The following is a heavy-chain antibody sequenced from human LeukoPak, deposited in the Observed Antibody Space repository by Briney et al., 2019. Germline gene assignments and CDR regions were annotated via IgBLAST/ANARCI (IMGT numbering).Heavy chain of an antibody. CDR3: AREKAVAAPLVG. J-gene: IGHJ4*02. V-gene: IGHV1-18*01. D-gene: IGHD6-19*01. CDR2: ISAYNGNT. Sequence: ASVKVSCKASGYTFTSYGISWVRQAPGQGLEWMGWISAYNGNTNYAQKLQGRVTMTTDTSTSTAYMELSRLRSDDTAVYYCAREKAVAAPLVGWGQGTLVTVSS. CDR1: GYTFTSYG.